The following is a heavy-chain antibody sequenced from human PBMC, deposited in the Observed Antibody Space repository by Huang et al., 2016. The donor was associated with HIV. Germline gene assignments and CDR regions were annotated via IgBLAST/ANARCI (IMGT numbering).Heavy chain of an antibody. CDR2: INPGKCRI. CDR3: ARAARGDGYHGAFDV. CDR1: GYIFTTYS. V-gene: IGHV1-3*01. Sequence: QVQLVQSGAEFKKPGASLKVSCAASGYIFTTYSIHWFRRVPGQSLQWLGWINPGKCRIPFLQSLNGRGILSRDMSAATVYMQLSGLTPDDTATYYCARAARGDGYHGAFDVWGQGTVVTVS. D-gene: IGHD2-2*03. J-gene: IGHJ3*01.